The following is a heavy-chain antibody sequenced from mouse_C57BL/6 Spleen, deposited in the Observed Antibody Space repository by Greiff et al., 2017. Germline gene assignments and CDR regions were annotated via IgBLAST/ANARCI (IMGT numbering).Heavy chain of an antibody. J-gene: IGHJ4*01. CDR1: GFTFSDYG. V-gene: IGHV5-17*01. D-gene: IGHD2-10*01. CDR2: ISSGSSTI. Sequence: EVTLVESGGGLVKPGGSLKLSCAASGFTFSDYGMHWVRQAPEKGLEWVAYISSGSSTIYYADTVKGRFTISRDNAKNTLFLQMTSLRSEDTAMYYCARNLLLYAMDYWGQGTSVTVSS. CDR3: ARNLLLYAMDY.